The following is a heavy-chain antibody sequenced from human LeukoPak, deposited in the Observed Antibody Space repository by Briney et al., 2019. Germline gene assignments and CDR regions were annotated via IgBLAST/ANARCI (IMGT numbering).Heavy chain of an antibody. CDR3: ASLQYCSSTSCPKNYFDY. Sequence: TGGSLRLSCAASGFTFSSYSMNWVRQAPGKGLEWVSSISISSSYIYYADSVKGRFTISGDNAKNSLYLQMHRLRAEDTAVYYCASLQYCSSTSCPKNYFDYWGQGTLVTVSS. J-gene: IGHJ4*02. V-gene: IGHV3-21*01. CDR1: GFTFSSYS. CDR2: ISISSSYI. D-gene: IGHD2-2*01.